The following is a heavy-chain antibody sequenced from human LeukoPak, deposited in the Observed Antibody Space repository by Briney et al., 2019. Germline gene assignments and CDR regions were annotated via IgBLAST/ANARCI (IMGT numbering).Heavy chain of an antibody. CDR2: IYYIGST. V-gene: IGHV4-31*03. Sequence: SETLSLTCTVSGGSISSGGYYWSWLRQHPGKGLEWIGYIYYIGSTYYNPSLKSRVTISVDTSKNQFSLKLSSVTAADTAVYYCAREPIYAHAFDIWGQGTVGTASS. J-gene: IGHJ3*02. CDR3: AREPIYAHAFDI. CDR1: GGSISSGGYY. D-gene: IGHD2-2*01.